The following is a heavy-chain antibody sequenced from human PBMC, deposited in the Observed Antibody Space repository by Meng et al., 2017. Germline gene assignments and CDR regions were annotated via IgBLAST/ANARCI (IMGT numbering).Heavy chain of an antibody. Sequence: ASVKVSCKASGYTFTSYDINWVRQATGQGLEWMGWMNPNSGNTGYAQKFQGRVTMTRNTSISTAYMELSSLRSEDMAVYYCARGRYYDILTGYDDAFDIWGQGTMVTVSS. CDR1: GYTFTSYD. CDR3: ARGRYYDILTGYDDAFDI. CDR2: MNPNSGNT. D-gene: IGHD3-9*01. V-gene: IGHV1-8*01. J-gene: IGHJ3*02.